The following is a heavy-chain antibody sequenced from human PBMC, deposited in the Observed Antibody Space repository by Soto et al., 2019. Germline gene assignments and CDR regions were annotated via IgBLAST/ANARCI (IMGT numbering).Heavy chain of an antibody. CDR3: ARDIVTAAANNSFDP. CDR2: VYHTGDT. Sequence: SDTLSLTCGVSRGTVASSRCWSWVRQSPGGGLEWIGNVYHTGDTNFNPSLHSRVTISVDKSNNQFSLRLNTLTDADPDVYFCARDIVTAAANNSFDPWGHGTPVNVSS. V-gene: IGHV4-4*02. CDR1: RGTVASSRC. D-gene: IGHD1-26*01. J-gene: IGHJ5*02.